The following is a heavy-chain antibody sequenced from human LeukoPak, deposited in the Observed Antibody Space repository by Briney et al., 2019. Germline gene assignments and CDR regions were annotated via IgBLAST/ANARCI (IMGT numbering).Heavy chain of an antibody. D-gene: IGHD3-10*01. V-gene: IGHV3-30*18. CDR3: AKELYFGSGSYPDY. CDR1: GFTFSSYG. CDR2: ISHDGSDS. Sequence: GRSLRLSCAASGFTFSSYGMLWVRQAPGKGLEWVAVISHDGSDSHYADSVKGRFTISRDNSKNTVYLQMSSLRPEDTAVYFCAKELYFGSGSYPDYWGQGTLVRVSS. J-gene: IGHJ4*02.